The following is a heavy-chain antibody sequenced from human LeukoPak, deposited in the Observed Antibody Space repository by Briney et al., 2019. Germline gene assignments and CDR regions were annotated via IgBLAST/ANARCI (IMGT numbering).Heavy chain of an antibody. Sequence: GGSLRLSCAVSGFTFSSYWMNWVRQAPGRGLEWVANIKQDGSEKYYVDSVKGRFTISRDNAKNSLYLQMNSLRAEDTAVYYCAAQQWLVTNYDYWGQGTLVTVSS. CDR2: IKQDGSEK. V-gene: IGHV3-7*01. CDR3: AAQQWLVTNYDY. D-gene: IGHD6-19*01. CDR1: GFTFSSYW. J-gene: IGHJ4*02.